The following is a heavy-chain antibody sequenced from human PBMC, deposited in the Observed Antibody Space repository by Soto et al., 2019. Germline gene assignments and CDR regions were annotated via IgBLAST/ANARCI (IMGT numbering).Heavy chain of an antibody. J-gene: IGHJ6*02. Sequence: GGSLRLSCAASGFTFSSYAMHWVRQAPGKGLEWVAVISYDGSNKYYADSVKGRFTISRDNSKNTLYLQMNSLRAEDTAVYYCARTKPNYCSSTSCGMDVWGQGTTVTVSS. V-gene: IGHV3-30-3*01. CDR1: GFTFSSYA. CDR2: ISYDGSNK. CDR3: ARTKPNYCSSTSCGMDV. D-gene: IGHD2-2*01.